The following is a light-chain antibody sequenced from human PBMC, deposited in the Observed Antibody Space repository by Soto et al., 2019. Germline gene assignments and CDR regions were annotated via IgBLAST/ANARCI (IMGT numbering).Light chain of an antibody. Sequence: DIQMTQSPSTLSASVGDKVTISCRASQSIHTWLAWYQQKPGKAPKLLLYTASDLQSGVPSRFSGSGSGTGFTLTITSLQPDDFATYYCQHGAFGQGTRVEMK. CDR3: QHGA. V-gene: IGKV1-5*03. J-gene: IGKJ1*01. CDR1: QSIHTW. CDR2: TAS.